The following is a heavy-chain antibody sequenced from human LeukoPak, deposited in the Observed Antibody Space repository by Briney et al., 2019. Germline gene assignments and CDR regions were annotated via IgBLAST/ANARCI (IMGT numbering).Heavy chain of an antibody. CDR1: GYTFTGYY. V-gene: IGHV1-2*04. D-gene: IGHD6-19*01. CDR3: ARAPGRYSSSGNWFDP. Sequence: ASVKVSCKASGYTFTGYYMHWVRQAPGQGLEWMGWINPNSGGTNYAQKFQGWVTMTRDTSISTAYMELSRLRSDDTAVYYCARAPGRYSSSGNWFDPWGQGTLVTVSS. J-gene: IGHJ5*02. CDR2: INPNSGGT.